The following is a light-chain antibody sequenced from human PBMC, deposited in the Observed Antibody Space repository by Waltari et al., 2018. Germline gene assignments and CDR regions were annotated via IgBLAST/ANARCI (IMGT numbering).Light chain of an antibody. Sequence: ETVLTQSPATLSLSPGDRATLSCRASQSISSHLAWYQQKPGQPPRLLTYDESKRATGIPARFSCSGSGTDFTLTISSLEPEDFAVYYCQQRSNLWTFGQGTKVEIK. V-gene: IGKV3-11*01. CDR2: DES. CDR3: QQRSNLWT. CDR1: QSISSH. J-gene: IGKJ1*01.